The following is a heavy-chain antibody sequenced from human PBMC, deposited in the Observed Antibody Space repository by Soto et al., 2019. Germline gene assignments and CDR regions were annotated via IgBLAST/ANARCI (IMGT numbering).Heavy chain of an antibody. Sequence: GGSLRLSCAASGFTFSSYGMHWVRQAPGKGLEWVAVISYDGSNKYYADSVKGRFTISRDNSKNTLYLQMNSLRAEDTAVYYCAKADTWYSYIHWGQGTLVTVSS. J-gene: IGHJ4*02. CDR1: GFTFSSYG. CDR2: ISYDGSNK. V-gene: IGHV3-30*18. D-gene: IGHD6-13*01. CDR3: AKADTWYSYIH.